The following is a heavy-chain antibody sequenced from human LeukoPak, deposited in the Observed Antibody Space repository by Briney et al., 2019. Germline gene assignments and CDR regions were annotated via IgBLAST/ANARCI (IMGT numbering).Heavy chain of an antibody. CDR1: GFAFSSYA. V-gene: IGHV3-23*01. J-gene: IGHJ2*01. Sequence: TGGSLRLSCAASGFAFSSYAMSWVRQAPGKGLEGVSCIRGSGATTFHADSVKGRFTISRDNSKNTLYLQMNGLRSEDTAVYYCAQGARADTFWYFDLWGRGTLVTVSS. D-gene: IGHD3-16*01. CDR2: IRGSGATT. CDR3: AQGARADTFWYFDL.